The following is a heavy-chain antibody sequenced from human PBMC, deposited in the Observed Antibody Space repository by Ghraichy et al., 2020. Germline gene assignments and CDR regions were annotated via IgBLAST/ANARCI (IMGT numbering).Heavy chain of an antibody. CDR1: GFTFSNYA. D-gene: IGHD3/OR15-3a*01. CDR3: AKTHDFSTGYFDY. J-gene: IGHJ4*02. V-gene: IGHV3-23*01. Sequence: GESLNISCAASGFTFSNYAMNWVRQAPGKGPEWVSAISGSGHATYYADSVKGRFTISRDTSSDTVYLQMNSLRAEDTAVYYCAKTHDFSTGYFDYWGQGTLVSVSS. CDR2: ISGSGHAT.